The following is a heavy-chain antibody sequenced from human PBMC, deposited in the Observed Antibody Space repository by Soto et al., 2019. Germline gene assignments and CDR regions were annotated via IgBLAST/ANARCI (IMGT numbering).Heavy chain of an antibody. V-gene: IGHV3-23*01. CDR3: AKDIVVVPAAIIDAFDI. J-gene: IGHJ3*02. Sequence: SGGSLRLSCAASGFTFSSYAMSWVRQAPGKGLEWVSAISGSGGSTYYADSVKGRFTISRDNSKNTLYLQMNSLRAEDTAVYYCAKDIVVVPAAIIDAFDIWGQGTMVTVSS. CDR2: ISGSGGST. D-gene: IGHD2-2*02. CDR1: GFTFSSYA.